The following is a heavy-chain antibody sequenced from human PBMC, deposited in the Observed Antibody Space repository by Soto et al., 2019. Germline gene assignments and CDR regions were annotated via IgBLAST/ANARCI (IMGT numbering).Heavy chain of an antibody. J-gene: IGHJ4*02. D-gene: IGHD1-26*01. CDR2: INPNSGGT. CDR1: GYTFTGYY. CDR3: ARGGYEGSYSGALDY. V-gene: IGHV1-2*02. Sequence: GASVKGSCKASGYTFTGYYMHWVRQAPGKGLEWMGWINPNSGGTNYAQKFQGRVTMTRDTSISTAYMELSRLRSDDTAVYYCARGGYEGSYSGALDYWGQGTLVTVPQ.